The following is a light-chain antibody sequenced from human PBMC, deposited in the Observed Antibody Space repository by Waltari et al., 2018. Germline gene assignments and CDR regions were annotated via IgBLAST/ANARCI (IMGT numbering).Light chain of an antibody. CDR1: QSISSY. Sequence: DIQMTQSPSSLSASVGDRVTITCRASQSISSYLNWYQQKPGKAPKLLIYAASSLQSGVPSRFSGSGSGTDFTLTISSLLPEDFATYYCQQSYSTPVITFGQGTRLEIK. CDR3: QQSYSTPVIT. CDR2: AAS. V-gene: IGKV1-39*01. J-gene: IGKJ5*01.